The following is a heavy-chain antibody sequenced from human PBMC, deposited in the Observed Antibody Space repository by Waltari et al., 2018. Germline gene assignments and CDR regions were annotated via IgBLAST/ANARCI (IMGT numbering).Heavy chain of an antibody. D-gene: IGHD6-19*01. V-gene: IGHV4-4*07. CDR2: IYTSGST. CDR3: ARDLSSGWEPGFDY. CDR1: GGSISSYY. J-gene: IGHJ4*02. Sequence: QVQLQESGPGLVKPSETLSLTCTASGGSISSYYWSWIRQPAGKGLEWIGRIYTSGSTNYNPSLKSRVTMSVDTSKNQFSLKLSSVTAADTAVYYCARDLSSGWEPGFDYWGQGTLVTVSS.